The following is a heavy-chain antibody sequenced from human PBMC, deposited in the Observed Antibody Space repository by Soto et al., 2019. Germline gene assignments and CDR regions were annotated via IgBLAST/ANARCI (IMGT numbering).Heavy chain of an antibody. J-gene: IGHJ4*02. Sequence: EVQLVESGGGLVKPGGSLRLSCAASGFTFSNAWMSWVRQAPGKGLEWVGRIKSKTDGGTTDYAAPVKVRFTISRDDSKNTLYLQLNSLKTEDTAVYYCTTDLWMKLNFWGDLNDYWGQGTLVTVSS. CDR1: GFTFSNAW. V-gene: IGHV3-15*01. D-gene: IGHD2-21*02. CDR3: TTDLWMKLNFWGDLNDY. CDR2: IKSKTDGGTT.